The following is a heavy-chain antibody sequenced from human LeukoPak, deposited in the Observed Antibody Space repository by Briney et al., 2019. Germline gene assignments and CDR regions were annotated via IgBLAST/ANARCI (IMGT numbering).Heavy chain of an antibody. CDR1: GFTFDDYA. CDR3: AKDVRLDPDRSSCYEY. D-gene: IGHD6-13*01. CDR2: ISWNSGSI. V-gene: IGHV3-9*01. J-gene: IGHJ4*02. Sequence: GGSLRLSCAASGFTFDDYAMHWVRQAPGKGLEGVSGISWNSGSIDYADSVKGRFTISRDNAKNSLYLQMSSLRAEDTALYYCAKDVRLDPDRSSCYEYLGQGTQVTVSS.